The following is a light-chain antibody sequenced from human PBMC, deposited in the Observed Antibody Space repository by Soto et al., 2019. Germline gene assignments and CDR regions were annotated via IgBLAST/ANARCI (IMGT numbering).Light chain of an antibody. J-gene: IGKJ2*01. CDR2: WSS. Sequence: DIVMTQSPDSLAVSLGERATIDCKSSQSLLYGGNDRNYLAWYQHKPGQSPKLIMYWSSTRAAGVPDRFSGSGSWTHFTLTISSLQAEDVAVYYCQQYYTTPQTFGQGTKLEIK. CDR3: QQYYTTPQT. V-gene: IGKV4-1*01. CDR1: QSLLYGGNDRNY.